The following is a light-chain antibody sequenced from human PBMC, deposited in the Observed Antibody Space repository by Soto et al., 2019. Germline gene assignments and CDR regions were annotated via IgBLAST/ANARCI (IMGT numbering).Light chain of an antibody. CDR2: DVF. J-gene: IGKJ5*01. V-gene: IGKV3-15*01. CDR1: QTVSRN. CDR3: QQYNNWST. Sequence: EVVMTQSPATLSVSPGERATLSCRASQTVSRNLAWYQQRPGQAPRLLIYDVFTRAAGIPARFSGSGSETEFTLTISRLQSEDFAVDYCQQYNNWSTLGQGTRLESK.